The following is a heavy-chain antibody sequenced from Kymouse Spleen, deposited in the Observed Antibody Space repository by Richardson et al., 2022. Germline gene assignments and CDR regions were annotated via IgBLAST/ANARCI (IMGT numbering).Heavy chain of an antibody. Sequence: QLQLQESGPGLVKPSETLSLTCTVSGGSISSSSYYWGWIRQPPGKGLEWIGSIYYSGSTYYNPSLKSRVTISVDTSKNQFSLKLSSVTAADTAVYYCARQDSSSLEWFDPWGQGTLVTVSS. J-gene: IGHJ5*02. V-gene: IGHV4-39*01. CDR2: IYYSGST. CDR1: GGSISSSSYY. CDR3: ARQDSSSLEWFDP. D-gene: IGHD6-6*01.